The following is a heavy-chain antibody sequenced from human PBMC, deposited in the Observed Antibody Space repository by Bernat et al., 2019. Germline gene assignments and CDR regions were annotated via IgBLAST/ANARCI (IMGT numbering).Heavy chain of an antibody. Sequence: QVQLQESGPGLVKPSGTLSLTCAVSGGFISSNNWWSWVRQPPGKGLEWSGEIFHSGSTNYNPSLKNRISISVDTSKNQFSLKLSSVTAADTAVYYCASSMGRHVYWGPGTLVTVSS. V-gene: IGHV4-4*02. J-gene: IGHJ4*02. CDR1: GGFISSNNW. CDR3: ASSMGRHVY. CDR2: IFHSGST.